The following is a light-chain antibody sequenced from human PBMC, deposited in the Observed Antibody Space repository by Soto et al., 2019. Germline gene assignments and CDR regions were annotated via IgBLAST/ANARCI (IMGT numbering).Light chain of an antibody. CDR2: GNS. CDR3: QSYDSSLSVIG. CDR1: SSNIGAGYD. Sequence: QSALTQPPSVSGAPGQRVTISCTGSSSNIGAGYDVHWYQQLPGTAPKLLIYGNSNRPSGVPDRFSGSKSGTSASLAITGLQAEDEADYYCQSYDSSLSVIGFGGGTKVTVL. V-gene: IGLV1-40*01. J-gene: IGLJ3*02.